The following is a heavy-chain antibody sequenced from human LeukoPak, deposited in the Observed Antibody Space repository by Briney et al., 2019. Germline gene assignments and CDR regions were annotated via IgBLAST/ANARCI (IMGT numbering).Heavy chain of an antibody. CDR2: INPNSGGT. CDR1: GYTFIGYY. J-gene: IGHJ4*02. CDR3: ARDASPFDY. V-gene: IGHV1-2*02. Sequence: ASVKVSCKASGYTFIGYYIHWVRQAPGQGLEWVGWINPNSGGTKYAQRFQGRVTMTRDTSISTAYMELSGLRSDDTAVYYCARDASPFDYWGQGTLVTVSS.